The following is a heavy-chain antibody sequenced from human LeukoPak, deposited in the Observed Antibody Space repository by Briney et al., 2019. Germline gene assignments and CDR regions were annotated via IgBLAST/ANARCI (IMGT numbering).Heavy chain of an antibody. CDR3: ARDGFIVQTGFDY. V-gene: IGHV3-33*01. Sequence: GGSLRLSCAASGFTFSSYGMHWVRQAPGKGLEWVAVIWYDGSNKYYADSVKGRFTISRDNSKNTLYLQMNSLRAEDTAVYYCARDGFIVQTGFDYWGQGTLVTVSS. CDR1: GFTFSSYG. D-gene: IGHD1-14*01. J-gene: IGHJ4*02. CDR2: IWYDGSNK.